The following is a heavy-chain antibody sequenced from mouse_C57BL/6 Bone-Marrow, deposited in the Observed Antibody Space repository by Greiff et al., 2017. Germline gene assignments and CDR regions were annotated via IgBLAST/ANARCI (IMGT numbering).Heavy chain of an antibody. Sequence: VQLQQSGTVLARPGASVKMSCKTSGYTFTSYWMHWVKQRPGQGLEWIGAIYPGNSDTSYNQKFKGKAKLTAVTSASTAYMGLSSLTNEDSAVYYSTRLDYYAMDYWGQGTSGTVSS. CDR2: IYPGNSDT. CDR3: TRLDYYAMDY. V-gene: IGHV1-5*01. J-gene: IGHJ4*01. CDR1: GYTFTSYW.